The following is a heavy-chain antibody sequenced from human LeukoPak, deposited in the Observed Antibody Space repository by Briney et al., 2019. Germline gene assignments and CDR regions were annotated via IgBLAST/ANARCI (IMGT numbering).Heavy chain of an antibody. D-gene: IGHD6-19*01. J-gene: IGHJ4*02. Sequence: GGSLRLSCAASGFTFSSYAMHWVRQAPGKGLEWVAVISYDGSNKYYADSVKGRFTISRDNSKNTLYLQMNSLRAEDTAVYYCARRAVAVFFSRSPSGIDYWGQGTLVTVSS. CDR1: GFTFSSYA. CDR3: ARRAVAVFFSRSPSGIDY. CDR2: ISYDGSNK. V-gene: IGHV3-30*04.